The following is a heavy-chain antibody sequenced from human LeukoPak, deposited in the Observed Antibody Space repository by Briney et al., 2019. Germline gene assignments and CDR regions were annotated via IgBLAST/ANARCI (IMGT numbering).Heavy chain of an antibody. D-gene: IGHD2-2*03. CDR3: AKDHMDIIVVPASMLH. J-gene: IGHJ3*01. CDR1: GFTFSSYG. Sequence: GRSLRLPCAVSGFTFSSYGMHWVRQAPGKGLEWVAFIRYDGNNKYYADSVKGRFTISRDNSKNTLYLQMNNLRAEDTAVYYCAKDHMDIIVVPASMLHWGQGTKVTVSS. V-gene: IGHV3-30*02. CDR2: IRYDGNNK.